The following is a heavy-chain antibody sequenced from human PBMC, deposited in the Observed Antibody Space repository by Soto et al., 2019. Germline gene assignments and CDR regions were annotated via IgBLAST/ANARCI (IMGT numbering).Heavy chain of an antibody. CDR2: ISYDGSNK. D-gene: IGHD3-22*01. CDR1: GFTFSSYG. CDR3: AKERGDDYDSSGSLDY. J-gene: IGHJ4*02. V-gene: IGHV3-30*18. Sequence: PGGSLRLSCAASGFTFSSYGMHWVRQAPGKGLEWVAVISYDGSNKYYADSVKGRFTISRDNSKNTLYLQMNSLRAEDTAVYYCAKERGDDYDSSGSLDYWGQGTLVTVSS.